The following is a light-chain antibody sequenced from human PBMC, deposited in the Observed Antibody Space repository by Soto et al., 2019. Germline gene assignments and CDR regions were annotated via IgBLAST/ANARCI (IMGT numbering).Light chain of an antibody. CDR1: QSISFY. CDR2: AAS. CDR3: QKYNSAPLT. V-gene: IGKV1-27*01. Sequence: DIPMTQSPSTLSASVGDRVTITCRASQSISFYLVWYQQKPGKVPKLLIYAASTLQSGVPSRFSGSGSGTDFTLTISSLQPEDVATYYCQKYNSAPLTFGGGTKVDIK. J-gene: IGKJ4*01.